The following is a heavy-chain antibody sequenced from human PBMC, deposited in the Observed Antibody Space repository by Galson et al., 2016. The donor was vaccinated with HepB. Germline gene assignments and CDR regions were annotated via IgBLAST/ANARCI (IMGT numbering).Heavy chain of an antibody. D-gene: IGHD2-15*01. CDR3: ARQGGSGHPPYFDY. CDR1: GDSFSGYY. CDR2: IYYSGTT. Sequence: SETLSLTCTVSGDSFSGYYWSWIRQPPGKGLEWIGYIYYSGTTYYNPSLQSRVTISIDTSKTQFSLKLNSATAADTAVYFCARQGGSGHPPYFDYWGQGTLVSVSS. J-gene: IGHJ4*02. V-gene: IGHV4-59*01.